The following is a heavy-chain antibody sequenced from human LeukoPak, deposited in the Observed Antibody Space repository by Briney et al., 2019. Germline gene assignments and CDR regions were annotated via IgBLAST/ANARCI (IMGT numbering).Heavy chain of an antibody. D-gene: IGHD6-13*01. J-gene: IGHJ4*02. CDR3: AKSPIAAAAHYFDY. CDR2: IIPMFGTP. V-gene: IGHV1-69*06. CDR1: GYTFTTYA. Sequence: ASVKVSCKTSGYTFTTYAIIWVRQAPGQGLEWMGGIIPMFGTPNYAQRLQGRVTITADKSTKTAYMELSSLRSEDTAVYYCAKSPIAAAAHYFDYWGQGTLVTVSS.